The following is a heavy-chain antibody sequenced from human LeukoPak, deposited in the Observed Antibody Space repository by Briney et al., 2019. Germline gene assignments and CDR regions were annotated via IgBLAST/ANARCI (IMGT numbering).Heavy chain of an antibody. CDR2: TYYRSKWYN. V-gene: IGHV6-1*01. CDR3: ARTIVVVPAAYNWFDP. CDR1: GDSVSSNSAA. J-gene: IGHJ5*02. Sequence: SQTLSLTCAISGDSVSSNSAAWNWIRQSPSRGLEWLGRTYYRSKWYNDYAVSVKSRITINPDTFKNQFSLQLNSVTPEDTAVYYCARTIVVVPAAYNWFDPWGQGTLVTVSS. D-gene: IGHD2-2*01.